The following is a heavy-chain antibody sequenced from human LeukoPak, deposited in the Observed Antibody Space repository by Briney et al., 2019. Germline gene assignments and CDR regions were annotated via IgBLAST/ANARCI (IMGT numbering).Heavy chain of an antibody. V-gene: IGHV3-53*01. CDR3: ARDKKKPLYGSGSIYGMDV. D-gene: IGHD3-10*01. CDR1: GFTVGSNY. CDR2: IYSGGST. J-gene: IGHJ6*02. Sequence: GGSLRLSCAASGFTVGSNYMSWVRQAPGKGLEWVSVIYSGGSTYYADSVKGRFTISRDNSKNTLYLQMNSLRAEDTAVYYCARDKKKPLYGSGSIYGMDVWGQGTTVTVSS.